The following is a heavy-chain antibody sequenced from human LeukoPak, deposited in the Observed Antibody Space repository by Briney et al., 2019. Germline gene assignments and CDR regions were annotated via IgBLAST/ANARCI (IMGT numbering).Heavy chain of an antibody. CDR2: IYDSGST. V-gene: IGHV4-39*07. D-gene: IGHD3-9*01. CDR1: GGSIRSSYYY. CDR3: ARVVYYDILTGYPQYFDY. J-gene: IGHJ4*02. Sequence: SETLSLTCTVSGGSIRSSYYYWGWIRQPPGKGLEWIGSIYDSGSTNYNPSLKSRVTISVDTSKNQFSLELSSVTAADTAVYYCARVVYYDILTGYPQYFDYWGQGTLVTVSS.